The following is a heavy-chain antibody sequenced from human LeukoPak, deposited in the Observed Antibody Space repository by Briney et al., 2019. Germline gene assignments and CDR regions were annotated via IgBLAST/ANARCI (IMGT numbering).Heavy chain of an antibody. CDR1: GGSISSYY. CDR2: IYYSGST. D-gene: IGHD3-10*01. J-gene: IGHJ5*02. CDR3: ARLNLWFGDPNWFDP. V-gene: IGHV4-59*01. Sequence: SETLSLTCTVSGGSISSYYWSWIRQPPGKGLEWIGYIYYSGSTNYNPSLKSRVTISVDTSKNQFSLKLSSVTAADTAVYYCARLNLWFGDPNWFDPWGQGTLVTVS.